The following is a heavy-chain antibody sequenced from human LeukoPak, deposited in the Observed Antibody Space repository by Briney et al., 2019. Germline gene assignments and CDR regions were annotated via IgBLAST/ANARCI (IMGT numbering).Heavy chain of an antibody. CDR2: ISSSSSYI. Sequence: KSGGSLRLSCAASGFTFSSYSMNWVRQAPGKGLEWVSSISSSSSYIYYADSVKGRFTISRDNAKNPLHLQMNSLRAEDTAVYYCARDNGPRYSTPFDPWGQGTLVTVSS. D-gene: IGHD6-13*01. J-gene: IGHJ5*02. V-gene: IGHV3-21*01. CDR3: ARDNGPRYSTPFDP. CDR1: GFTFSSYS.